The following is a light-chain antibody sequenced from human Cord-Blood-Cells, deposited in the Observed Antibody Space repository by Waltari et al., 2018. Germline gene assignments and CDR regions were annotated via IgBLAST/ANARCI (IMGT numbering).Light chain of an antibody. J-gene: IGLJ2*01. CDR2: EGS. CDR3: CSYAGSSTVV. Sequence: QSPLTQPAPVSGSPGQSITSSCTGTSSAVGSYNLVSWYQQHPGKAPKLRIYEGSKRPSGVSNRFSGSKSGNTASLTISGLQAEDEADYYCCSYAGSSTVVFGGGTKLTVL. V-gene: IGLV2-23*01. CDR1: SSAVGSYNL.